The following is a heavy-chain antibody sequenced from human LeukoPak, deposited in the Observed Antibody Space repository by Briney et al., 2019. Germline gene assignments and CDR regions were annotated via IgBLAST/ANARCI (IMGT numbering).Heavy chain of an antibody. CDR1: GGSISSYY. Sequence: SETLSLTCTVSGGSISSYYWSWIRQPPGRGLEWIGYIYYSGSTNYNPSLKSRVTISVDTSKNQFSLKPSSVTAADTAVYYCARGQGSYGSSGMDVWGQGTTVTVSS. CDR2: IYYSGST. D-gene: IGHD5-18*01. V-gene: IGHV4-59*01. J-gene: IGHJ6*02. CDR3: ARGQGSYGSSGMDV.